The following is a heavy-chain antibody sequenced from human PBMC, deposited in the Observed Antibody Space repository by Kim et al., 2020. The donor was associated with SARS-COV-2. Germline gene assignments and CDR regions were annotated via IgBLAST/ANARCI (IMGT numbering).Heavy chain of an antibody. CDR1: GYTFTSYA. CDR2: INAGNGNT. V-gene: IGHV1-3*01. Sequence: ASVKVSCKASGYTFTSYAMHWVRQAPGQRLEWMGWINAGNGNTKYSQKFQGRVTITRDTSASTAYMELSSLRSEDTAVYYCARDKFEDIRLTDAFDIWGQGTMVTVSS. J-gene: IGHJ3*02. CDR3: ARDKFEDIRLTDAFDI. D-gene: IGHD2-15*01.